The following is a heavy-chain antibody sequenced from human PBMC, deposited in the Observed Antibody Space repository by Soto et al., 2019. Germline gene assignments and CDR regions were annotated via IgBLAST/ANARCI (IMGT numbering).Heavy chain of an antibody. CDR3: AQTTYYDILTGPPGGAFDI. J-gene: IGHJ3*02. CDR2: ISGSGGST. Sequence: GGSLRLSCAASGFTFSSYAMSWVRQAPGKGLEWVSAISGSGGSTYYADSVKGRFTISRDNSKNTLYLQMNSLRAEDTAVYYCAQTTYYDILTGPPGGAFDIWGQGTMVPVSS. D-gene: IGHD3-9*01. CDR1: GFTFSSYA. V-gene: IGHV3-23*01.